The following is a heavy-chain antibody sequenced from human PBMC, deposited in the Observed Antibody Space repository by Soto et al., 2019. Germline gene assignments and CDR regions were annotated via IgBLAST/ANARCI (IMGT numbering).Heavy chain of an antibody. D-gene: IGHD1-7*01. V-gene: IGHV3-30-3*01. Sequence: TGGSLRLSCAASGFTFSSYAMHWVRQAPGKGLEWVAVISYDGSNKYYADSVKGRFTISRDNSKNTLYLQMNSLRAEDTAVYYCAKEILTGTTYYYYYGMDVWGQGTTVTVSS. J-gene: IGHJ6*02. CDR2: ISYDGSNK. CDR1: GFTFSSYA. CDR3: AKEILTGTTYYYYYGMDV.